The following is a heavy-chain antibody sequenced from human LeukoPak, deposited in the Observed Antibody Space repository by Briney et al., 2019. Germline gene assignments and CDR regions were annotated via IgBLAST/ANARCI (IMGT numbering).Heavy chain of an antibody. V-gene: IGHV1-2*02. D-gene: IGHD3-10*01. CDR3: ARVPRWVMVRGVIGAPFFDY. CDR2: INPNSGGT. Sequence: ASVKVSCKASGYTFTGYYMHWVRQAPGQGLEWMGWINPNSGGTNYAQKFQGRVTMTRDTSISTAYMELSRLRSDDTAVYYCARVPRWVMVRGVIGAPFFDYWGQGTLVTVSS. CDR1: GYTFTGYY. J-gene: IGHJ4*02.